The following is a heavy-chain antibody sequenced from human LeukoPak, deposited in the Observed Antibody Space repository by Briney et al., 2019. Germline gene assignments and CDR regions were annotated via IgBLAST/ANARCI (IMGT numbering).Heavy chain of an antibody. V-gene: IGHV1-2*04. D-gene: IGHD3-22*01. J-gene: IGHJ6*02. CDR1: GYTFTGYY. CDR2: INPNSGGT. Sequence: ASVKVSCKASGYTFTGYYMHWVRQAPGQGLEWMGWINPNSGGTNYAQKFQGWVTMTRDTSISTAYMELSRLRSDDTAVYYCARDKTYYYDSSGYPIPLRDYGMDVWGQGTTVTVSS. CDR3: ARDKTYYYDSSGYPIPLRDYGMDV.